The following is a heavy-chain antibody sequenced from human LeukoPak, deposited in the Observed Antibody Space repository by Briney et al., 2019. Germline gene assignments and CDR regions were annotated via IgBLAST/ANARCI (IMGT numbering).Heavy chain of an antibody. D-gene: IGHD4-17*01. CDR1: GGSISSYY. V-gene: IGHV4-59*01. J-gene: IGHJ4*02. CDR2: IYYSGTT. Sequence: PSETLSLTCTVSGGSISSYYWSWIRQPPGKGLECIGYIYYSGTTNYNPSLKSRVTISVDTSKNQFSLKLRSVTAADTDVYYCARGGDYLFDYWGQGTLVTVSS. CDR3: ARGGDYLFDY.